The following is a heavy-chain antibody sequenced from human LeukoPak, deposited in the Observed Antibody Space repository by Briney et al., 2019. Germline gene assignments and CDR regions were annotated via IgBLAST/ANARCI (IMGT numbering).Heavy chain of an antibody. J-gene: IGHJ4*02. CDR1: GVTFSGSA. D-gene: IGHD2-2*03. CDR2: IRSKANSYAT. Sequence: PGGSLRLSCAASGVTFSGSAMHWVRQASGKGLEWVGRIRSKANSYATAYAASVKGRFTISRDDSKNTAYLQMNSLKTEDTAVYYCTRLAGGYCSSTSCYNPDYWGQGTLVTVSS. CDR3: TRLAGGYCSSTSCYNPDY. V-gene: IGHV3-73*01.